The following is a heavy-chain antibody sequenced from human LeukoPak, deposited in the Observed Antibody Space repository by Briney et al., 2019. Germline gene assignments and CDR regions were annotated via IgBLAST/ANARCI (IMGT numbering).Heavy chain of an antibody. D-gene: IGHD3-22*01. CDR3: ARGDSSGYYFDY. J-gene: IGHJ4*02. CDR2: IYYSGST. Sequence: SESLSLTCTASGGSISSGGYYWSWIRQHPGKGLEWIAYIYYSGSTYYNPSVKSRVTISVDTSKNQFSLKLSSVTAADTAVYYCARGDSSGYYFDYWGQGTLVTVSS. V-gene: IGHV4-31*03. CDR1: GGSISSGGYY.